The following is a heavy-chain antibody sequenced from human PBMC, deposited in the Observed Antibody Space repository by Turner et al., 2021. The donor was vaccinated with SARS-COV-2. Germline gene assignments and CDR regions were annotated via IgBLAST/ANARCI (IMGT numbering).Heavy chain of an antibody. V-gene: IGHV3-66*01. Sequence: EVQLVESGGGLVQPGGSLRLSCAASGITVSSNYMSWVRQAPGKGLEWVSIIYSGGSTYYADSVKGRFTISRDESKNTLYLQMNSLRAEDTAVYYCARDLYYYGMDVWGQGTTVTVSS. CDR3: ARDLYYYGMDV. J-gene: IGHJ6*02. CDR1: GITVSSNY. CDR2: IYSGGST.